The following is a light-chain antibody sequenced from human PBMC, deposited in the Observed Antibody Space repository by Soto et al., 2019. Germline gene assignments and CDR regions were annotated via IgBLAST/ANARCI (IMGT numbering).Light chain of an antibody. CDR1: QSVSNN. CDR3: QQYNNLPRT. CDR2: GAS. J-gene: IGKJ1*01. Sequence: EIVMLQYPATLSVSPGESATLTCSASQSVSNNLAWYQQNPGQPPRLLIYGASTRATGIQARFSGYVSGRQFTLTISSLQSEDFALYYCQQYNNLPRTFGQGTEVEIK. V-gene: IGKV3-15*01.